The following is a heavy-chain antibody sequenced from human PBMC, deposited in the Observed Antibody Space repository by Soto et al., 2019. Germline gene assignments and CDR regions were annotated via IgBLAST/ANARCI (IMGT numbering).Heavy chain of an antibody. Sequence: ASVKVSCKSSGYPFNTYYLHWVRQAPGQGLEWMGMIHPSGGGSTYAQKFLGRVTMTMDSSTSTVFMELTSLRSADTAVYYCARGGHIAVVTDSSDSWGQGTLVTVSS. CDR2: IHPSGGGS. CDR3: ARGGHIAVVTDSSDS. J-gene: IGHJ4*02. V-gene: IGHV1-46*02. CDR1: GYPFNTYY. D-gene: IGHD2-21*02.